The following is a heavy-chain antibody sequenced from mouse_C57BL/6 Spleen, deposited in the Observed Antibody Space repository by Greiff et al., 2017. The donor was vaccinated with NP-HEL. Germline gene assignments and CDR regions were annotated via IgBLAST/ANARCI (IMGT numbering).Heavy chain of an antibody. CDR1: GYTFTSYW. CDR2: IHPNSGST. Sequence: QVQLQQPGAELVKPGASVKLSCKASGYTFTSYWMHWVKQRPGQGLEWIGMIHPNSGSTNYNEKFKSKATLTVDKSSSTAYMQLSSLTSEDSAVYYCAREGVYDGWYFDVWGTGTTVTVSS. V-gene: IGHV1-64*01. CDR3: AREGVYDGWYFDV. J-gene: IGHJ1*03. D-gene: IGHD2-3*01.